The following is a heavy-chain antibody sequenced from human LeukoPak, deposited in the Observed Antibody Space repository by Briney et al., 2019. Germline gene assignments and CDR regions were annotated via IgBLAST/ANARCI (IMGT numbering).Heavy chain of an antibody. CDR3: VSEDIVVVPAANY. V-gene: IGHV4-4*02. Sequence: PSGTLSLTCVVSGGSISSSNWWSWVRQPPWKGLEWIGEIYHSGSTNYNPSLKSRVTISVDKSKNQFSLMLSSVTAADTAVYYCVSEDIVVVPAANYWGQGTLVTVSS. CDR1: GGSISSSNW. CDR2: IYHSGST. D-gene: IGHD2-2*01. J-gene: IGHJ4*02.